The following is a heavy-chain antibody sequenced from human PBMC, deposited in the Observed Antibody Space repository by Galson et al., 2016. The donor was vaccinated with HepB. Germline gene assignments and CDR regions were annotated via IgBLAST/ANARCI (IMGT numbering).Heavy chain of an antibody. J-gene: IGHJ1*01. Sequence: SLRLSCAMSGLTFSNYWMHWVRQAPGKGLVWVSRILRDERFYADSVKGRFNISTDNAKNTVYLQMNSLRAEDTAVYYCVGDRISWHWGQGTLVTVSS. D-gene: IGHD6-6*01. V-gene: IGHV3-74*01. CDR3: VGDRISWH. CDR1: GLTFSNYW. CDR2: ILRDERF.